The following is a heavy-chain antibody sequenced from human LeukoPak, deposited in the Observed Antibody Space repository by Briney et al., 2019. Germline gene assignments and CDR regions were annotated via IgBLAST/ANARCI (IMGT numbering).Heavy chain of an antibody. V-gene: IGHV1-46*01. J-gene: IGHJ3*02. CDR3: ARGRHSYESSDYYYEGDAFDI. CDR1: GGTFTSYY. D-gene: IGHD3-22*01. CDR2: INPSGDST. Sequence: ASVKVSCTASGGTFTSYYMHWVRQAPGQGLEWMGIINPSGDSTSSAQTFQGRVTMTRDMSTSTVYMALSSLRTEDTAVYYCARGRHSYESSDYYYEGDAFDIWGQGTMVTVSS.